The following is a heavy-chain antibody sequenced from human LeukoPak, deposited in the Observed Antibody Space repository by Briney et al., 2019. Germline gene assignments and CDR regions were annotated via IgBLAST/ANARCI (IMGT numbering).Heavy chain of an antibody. J-gene: IGHJ2*01. Sequence: GGSLRLSCAASGFTFSTYTMSWVRQAPGKGLEWVSAVSGSEDYMYYADSVKGRFTISRDNSKNTLYLQMNSLRAEDTAVYHCAKEVLNYEIPYWYFDLWGRGTLVTVSS. V-gene: IGHV3-23*01. CDR2: VSGSEDYM. D-gene: IGHD3-9*01. CDR3: AKEVLNYEIPYWYFDL. CDR1: GFTFSTYT.